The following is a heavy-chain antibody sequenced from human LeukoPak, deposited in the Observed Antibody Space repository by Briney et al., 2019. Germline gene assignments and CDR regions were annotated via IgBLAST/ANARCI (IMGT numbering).Heavy chain of an antibody. CDR2: INPNSGGT. Sequence: GASVKVSCKASGYTFTGYYMHWVRQAPGQGLEGMGWINPNSGGTNFAQKFQGRVTMTRDTSISTAYMELSGLTSDDTAVYYCARGPPSSWSSIYYFNYWGQGTLVTVSS. D-gene: IGHD6-13*01. V-gene: IGHV1-2*02. CDR1: GYTFTGYY. CDR3: ARGPPSSWSSIYYFNY. J-gene: IGHJ4*02.